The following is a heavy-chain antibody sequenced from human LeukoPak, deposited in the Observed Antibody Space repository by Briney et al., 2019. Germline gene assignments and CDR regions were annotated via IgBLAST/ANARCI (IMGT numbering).Heavy chain of an antibody. J-gene: IGHJ6*02. CDR3: ARESDYFYALDV. Sequence: GRSLRLSCDASGFTFNSYGMHWVRQTPGKGLEWVAVISYDGSNKYYRDSVKGRFTISRDNSKNTLYLQINSLRVDDTAVYYCARESDYFYALDVWGQGTTVTVSS. CDR1: GFTFNSYG. CDR2: ISYDGSNK. V-gene: IGHV3-33*01.